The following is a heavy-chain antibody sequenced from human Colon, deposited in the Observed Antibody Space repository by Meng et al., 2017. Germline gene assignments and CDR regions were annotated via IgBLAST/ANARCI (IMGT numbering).Heavy chain of an antibody. CDR1: GGSITIIYC. CDR3: ARRNTRNAGGGNNY. CDR2: ISHSGST. V-gene: IGHV4-4*02. D-gene: IGHD1-14*01. Sequence: QGQVRGGGPGAVKPSGTLSLTCANSGGSITIIYCWTWVRQPPGKGLEWMGEISHSGSTSYVPSIKSLITITVDKSNNLLSLKLNTVTAADTAMYYCARRNTRNAGGGNNYWGQGTLVTVSS. J-gene: IGHJ4*02.